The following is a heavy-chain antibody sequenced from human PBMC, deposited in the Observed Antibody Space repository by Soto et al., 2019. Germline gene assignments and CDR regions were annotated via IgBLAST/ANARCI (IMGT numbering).Heavy chain of an antibody. CDR2: IIPIFGTA. J-gene: IGHJ6*02. Sequence: QVQLVQSGAEVKKPGSSVKVSCKASGGTFSSYAISWVRQAPGQGLEWMGGIIPIFGTANYAQKFQGRVTITADESTSTAYMGLSSLRSEDTAVYYCARGVGDSSGYYPYYYYYGMDVWGQGTTVTVSS. CDR3: ARGVGDSSGYYPYYYYYGMDV. D-gene: IGHD3-22*01. V-gene: IGHV1-69*01. CDR1: GGTFSSYA.